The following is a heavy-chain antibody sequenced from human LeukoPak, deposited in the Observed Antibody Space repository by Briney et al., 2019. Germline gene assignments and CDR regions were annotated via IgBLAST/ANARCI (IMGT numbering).Heavy chain of an antibody. CDR1: GYTFTSYD. Sequence: ASVKVSCKASGYTFTSYDINWVRQATGQGLEWMGWMNPNSGNTGYAQKFQGRVTMTRNTSISTAYMELSSLRSEDTAMYYCASTQLTYYDFWSGYYRDYGMDVWGQGTTVTVSS. CDR2: MNPNSGNT. D-gene: IGHD3-3*01. J-gene: IGHJ6*02. CDR3: ASTQLTYYDFWSGYYRDYGMDV. V-gene: IGHV1-8*01.